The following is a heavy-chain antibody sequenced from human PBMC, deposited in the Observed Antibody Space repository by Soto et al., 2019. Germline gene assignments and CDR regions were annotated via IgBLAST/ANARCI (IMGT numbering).Heavy chain of an antibody. J-gene: IGHJ6*02. Sequence: QLQLQESGSGLVKPSQTLSLTCAVSGGSISSGGYTWTWIRQPPGQGLEWIGYTYHSGSPYYNPSLKSRFTISVDRSKNQFSLKLSSVTAADTAVYYCARAHYGDYGYGMDVWGQGTTVTVSS. CDR2: TYHSGSP. CDR3: ARAHYGDYGYGMDV. V-gene: IGHV4-30-2*01. D-gene: IGHD4-17*01. CDR1: GGSISSGGYT.